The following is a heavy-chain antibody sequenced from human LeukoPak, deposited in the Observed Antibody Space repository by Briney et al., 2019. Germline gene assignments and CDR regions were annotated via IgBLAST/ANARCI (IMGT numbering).Heavy chain of an antibody. J-gene: IGHJ3*02. CDR2: INWNSGST. D-gene: IGHD2-2*01. CDR1: AFTFHDYG. Sequence: GGSLRLSCAASAFTFHDYGMSWVRQAPGKGLEWVSGINWNSGSTGYADSVKGRFTISRDNAKNSLYLQMNSLRAEDTAVYYCARDQCSSTSCYGPDAFDIWGQGTMVTVSS. CDR3: ARDQCSSTSCYGPDAFDI. V-gene: IGHV3-20*04.